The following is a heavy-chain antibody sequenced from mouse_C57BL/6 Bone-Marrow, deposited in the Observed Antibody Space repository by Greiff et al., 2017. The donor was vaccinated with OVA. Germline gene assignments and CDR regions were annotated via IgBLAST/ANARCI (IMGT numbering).Heavy chain of an antibody. J-gene: IGHJ4*01. D-gene: IGHD2-4*01. V-gene: IGHV5-2*01. CDR1: EYEFPSHD. CDR2: INSDGGST. CDR3: PSTMITTDYAMDY. Sequence: EVHLVESGGGLVQPGESLKLSCESNEYEFPSHDMSWVRKTPEKRLELVAAINSDGGSTYYPDTMERRFIISRDNTKKTLYLQMSSLRSEDTALYYCPSTMITTDYAMDYWGQGTSVTVSS.